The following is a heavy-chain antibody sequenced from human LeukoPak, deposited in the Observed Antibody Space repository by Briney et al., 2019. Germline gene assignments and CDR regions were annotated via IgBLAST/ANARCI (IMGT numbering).Heavy chain of an antibody. J-gene: IGHJ3*02. CDR3: ARAYGGNDAFDI. V-gene: IGHV4-59*01. Sequence: SETLSLTCTVSGGSISSYYWSWIRQPPGKGLEWVGYIYYSGSTNYNPSLKSRVTISEDTSKNQFSLKLSSVTAADTAVYYCARAYGGNDAFDIWGQGTMVTVSS. CDR2: IYYSGST. CDR1: GGSISSYY. D-gene: IGHD4-23*01.